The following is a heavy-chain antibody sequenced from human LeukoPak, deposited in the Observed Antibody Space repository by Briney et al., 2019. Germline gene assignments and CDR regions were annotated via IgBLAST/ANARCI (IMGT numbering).Heavy chain of an antibody. V-gene: IGHV4-4*07. CDR3: ARDSKTLTTEYYYYYYYMDV. CDR1: GGPISSYY. D-gene: IGHD4/OR15-4a*01. Sequence: SETLSLTCTVSGGPISSYYWSWIRQPAGKGLEWIGRIYTSGSTNYNPSLKSRVTMSVDTSKNQFSLKLSSVTAADTAVYYCARDSKTLTTEYYYYYYYMDVWGKGTTVTVSS. J-gene: IGHJ6*03. CDR2: IYTSGST.